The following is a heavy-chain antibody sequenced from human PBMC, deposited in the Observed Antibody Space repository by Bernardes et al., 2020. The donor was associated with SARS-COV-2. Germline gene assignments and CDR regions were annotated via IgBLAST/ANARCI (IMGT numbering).Heavy chain of an antibody. CDR3: ARAGDYYDSSGYYYVFDY. D-gene: IGHD3-22*01. J-gene: IGHJ4*02. CDR2: IYHSGST. V-gene: IGHV4-38-2*01. CDR1: GYSISSGYY. Sequence: SETLSLTCAVSGYSISSGYYWGWIRQPPGKGLEWIGSIYHSGSTYYNPSLKSRVTISVDTSKNQFSLKLSSVTAADTAVYYCARAGDYYDSSGYYYVFDYWGQGTLVTVSS.